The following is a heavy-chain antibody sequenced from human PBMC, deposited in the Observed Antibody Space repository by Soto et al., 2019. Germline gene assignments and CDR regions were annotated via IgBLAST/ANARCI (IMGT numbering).Heavy chain of an antibody. V-gene: IGHV5-10-1*01. D-gene: IGHD3-16*02. CDR2: IYPLDSQT. Sequence: RESLKISCEGSGFRIASYLITWVRQVPGKGLEWMGRIYPLDSQTNYSESFEGNVTFSADKSINTAFLQWSSLRASDTATYFCTRHAVITSGGVIVSHWFDPWGQGTPVTVSS. J-gene: IGHJ5*02. CDR1: GFRIASYL. CDR3: TRHAVITSGGVIVSHWFDP.